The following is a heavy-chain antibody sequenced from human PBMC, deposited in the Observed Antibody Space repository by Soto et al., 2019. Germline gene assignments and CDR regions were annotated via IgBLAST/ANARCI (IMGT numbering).Heavy chain of an antibody. Sequence: QVQLQESGPGLVKPSEALSLTCIVSGGSVSSGSYYWSWIRQPPGKGLEWLGFFYYTGRTSYYPSLKSRFTRSLDSSKNQFSLKLSSVTAADTAVYFCATMSSSGCPLDYWGRGTLFTVSS. CDR3: ATMSSSGCPLDY. D-gene: IGHD3-22*01. CDR1: GGSVSSGSYY. CDR2: FYYTGRT. J-gene: IGHJ4*02. V-gene: IGHV4-61*01.